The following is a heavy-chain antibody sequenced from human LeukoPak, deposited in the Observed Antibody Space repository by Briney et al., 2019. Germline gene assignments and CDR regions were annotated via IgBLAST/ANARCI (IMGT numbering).Heavy chain of an antibody. J-gene: IGHJ5*02. CDR2: IKQDGSDK. D-gene: IGHD2-2*02. Sequence: GGSLRLSCAASGFTFSSYWMSWVRQAPGKGLEWVASIKQDGSDKYYVDSVKGRFTISRDNAENSLYLHINSLRAEDTAVFYCARGYTITYYAWFDPWGQGTLVTVSS. CDR1: GFTFSSYW. CDR3: ARGYTITYYAWFDP. V-gene: IGHV3-7*01.